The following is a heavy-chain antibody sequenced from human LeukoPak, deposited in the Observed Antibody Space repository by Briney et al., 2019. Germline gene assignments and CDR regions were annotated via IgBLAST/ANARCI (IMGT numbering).Heavy chain of an antibody. J-gene: IGHJ4*02. V-gene: IGHV3-53*01. CDR3: ARGVEPLAANTLAY. D-gene: IGHD1-14*01. Sequence: SGGSLRLSCAASGFTVITNDMTWVRQAPGKGLEWVSVLYSDGNTKYADSVRGRFTISRDNSKNTLYLEMNSLSPDDTAVYYCARGVEPLAANTLAYWGQGNLVTVSS. CDR1: GFTVITND. CDR2: LYSDGNT.